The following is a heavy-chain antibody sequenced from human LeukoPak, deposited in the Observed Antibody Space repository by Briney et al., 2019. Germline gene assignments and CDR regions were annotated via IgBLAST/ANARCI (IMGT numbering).Heavy chain of an antibody. Sequence: GASVKVSCKASGYTFTSYYMHWVRQAPGQGLEWMGIINPSGGSTSYAQKFQGRVTMTRGTSTSTVYMELSSLRSEDTAVYYCARDWLPTQGESDVLSGWYYFDYWGQGTLVTVSS. CDR1: GYTFTSYY. CDR2: INPSGGST. D-gene: IGHD6-19*01. J-gene: IGHJ4*02. CDR3: ARDWLPTQGESDVLSGWYYFDY. V-gene: IGHV1-46*01.